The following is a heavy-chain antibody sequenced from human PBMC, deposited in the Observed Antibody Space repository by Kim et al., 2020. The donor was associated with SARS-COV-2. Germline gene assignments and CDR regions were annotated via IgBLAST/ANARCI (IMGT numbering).Heavy chain of an antibody. J-gene: IGHJ6*03. V-gene: IGHV3-33*01. CDR1: GFGFSVYG. CDR3: ARGRFCSSSNCYSYMDV. Sequence: GGSLRLSCAASGFGFSVYGMHWVRQAPGKGLEWVAVIWYDGSNKDYADSVNGRFTISRDNSKNTLYLQMDSLRSDDTAVYFCARGRFCSSSNCYSYMDV. D-gene: IGHD2-2*01. CDR2: IWYDGSNK.